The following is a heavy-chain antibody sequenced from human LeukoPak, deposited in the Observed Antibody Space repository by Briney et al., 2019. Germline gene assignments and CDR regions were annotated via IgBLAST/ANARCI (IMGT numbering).Heavy chain of an antibody. CDR1: GFTFSSYS. V-gene: IGHV3-48*01. CDR3: ARDSSTYAGPPDY. Sequence: GGSLRLSCAASGFTFSSYSMNWVRQAPGKGLEWVSYIGAAGSTIYYADSVKGRFTLSRDNAKNSLFLQMNSLRAEDTAVYYCARDSSTYAGPPDYWGQGTLVTVSS. J-gene: IGHJ4*02. CDR2: IGAAGSTI. D-gene: IGHD2-2*01.